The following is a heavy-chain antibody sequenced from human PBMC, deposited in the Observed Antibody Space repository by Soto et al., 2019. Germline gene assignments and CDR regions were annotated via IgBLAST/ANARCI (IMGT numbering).Heavy chain of an antibody. J-gene: IGHJ4*02. CDR3: EKGPGAAYGDSPFSG. CDR1: GFTFSSYA. Sequence: GGSLRLSCAASGFTFSSYALSWVRQAPGKGLEWVSAISGSGGSTYYADSVKGRFTISRDNSKNTLYLQMNSLRAEDPAENYWEKGPGAAYGDSPFSGWARGTVVTVSS. V-gene: IGHV3-23*01. D-gene: IGHD4-17*01. CDR2: ISGSGGST.